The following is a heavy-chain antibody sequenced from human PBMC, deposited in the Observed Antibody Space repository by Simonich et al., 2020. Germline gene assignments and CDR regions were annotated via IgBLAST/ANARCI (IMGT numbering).Heavy chain of an antibody. J-gene: IGHJ3*02. D-gene: IGHD1-1*01. CDR2: ISAYNGTT. V-gene: IGHV1-18*01. CDR1: GYTFTSYG. Sequence: QVQLVQSGAEVKKPGASVKVSCKASGYTFTSYGISWVRQAPGQGVEWMGRISAYNGTTNDDKNPQGKVTMTTDTSTSTAYMELRSLRSDDTAVDYCARSTTGTTAFDIWGQGTMVTVSS. CDR3: ARSTTGTTAFDI.